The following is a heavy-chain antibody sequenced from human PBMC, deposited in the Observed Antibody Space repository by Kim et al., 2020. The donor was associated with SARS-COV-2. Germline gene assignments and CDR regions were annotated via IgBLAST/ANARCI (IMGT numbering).Heavy chain of an antibody. CDR3: ARHEGATISRYYGMDV. D-gene: IGHD5-12*01. J-gene: IGHJ6*02. V-gene: IGHV4-59*08. Sequence: SLKSRVTISVDTSKNQFSLKLSSVTAADTAVYYCARHEGATISRYYGMDVWGQGTTVTVSS.